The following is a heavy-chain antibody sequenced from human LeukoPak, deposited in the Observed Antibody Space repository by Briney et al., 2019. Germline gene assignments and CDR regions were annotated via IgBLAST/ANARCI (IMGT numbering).Heavy chain of an antibody. CDR3: AQIAVAGTRYAFDI. J-gene: IGHJ3*02. CDR2: ISYDGSNK. Sequence: PGGSLRLSCAASGFTFSSYGMHWVRQAPGKGLEWVAVISYDGSNKYYADSVKGRFTISRDNSKNTLYLQMNSLRAEDTAVYYCAQIAVAGTRYAFDIWGQGTMVTVSS. D-gene: IGHD6-19*01. CDR1: GFTFSSYG. V-gene: IGHV3-30*03.